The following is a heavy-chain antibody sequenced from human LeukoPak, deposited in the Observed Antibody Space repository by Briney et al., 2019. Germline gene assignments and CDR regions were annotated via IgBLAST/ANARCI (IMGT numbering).Heavy chain of an antibody. CDR2: ITGRGENT. CDR1: GFTFINYG. J-gene: IGHJ4*02. V-gene: IGHV3-23*01. CDR3: ARDRRLASFDY. D-gene: IGHD6-25*01. Sequence: GGSLRLSCEASGFTFINYGMNWVRQAPGKGLEWVSGITGRGENTYYADSVKGRFTISRDNSKNTLYLQMNSLRAEDAAIYYCARDRRLASFDYGGQGTLVTVSS.